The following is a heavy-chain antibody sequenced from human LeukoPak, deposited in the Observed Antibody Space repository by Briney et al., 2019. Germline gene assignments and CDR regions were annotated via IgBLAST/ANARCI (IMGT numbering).Heavy chain of an antibody. Sequence: GSLRLSCAASGFTFSSYAMSWIRQPPGKGLEWIGEINHSGSTNYNPSLKSRVTISVDTSKNQFSLKLSSVTAADTAVYYCARDPYGVDYYFDYWGQGTLVTVSS. J-gene: IGHJ4*02. D-gene: IGHD4-17*01. V-gene: IGHV4-34*01. CDR3: ARDPYGVDYYFDY. CDR1: GFTFSSYA. CDR2: INHSGST.